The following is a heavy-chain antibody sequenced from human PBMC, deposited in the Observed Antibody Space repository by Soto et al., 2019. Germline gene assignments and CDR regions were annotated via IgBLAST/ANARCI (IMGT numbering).Heavy chain of an antibody. V-gene: IGHV3-66*01. CDR3: ARDPGYRNGMDV. D-gene: IGHD5-12*01. Sequence: EVQLVESGGGLVKHGGSLRLSCAASGFTVSSDYMSWVRQAPGKGLEWVSVIYSGGSTYYADSVKGRFTISRDNSKNTLYLQMNSLRAEDTAVYHCARDPGYRNGMDVWGQGTTVTVSS. CDR2: IYSGGST. J-gene: IGHJ6*02. CDR1: GFTVSSDY.